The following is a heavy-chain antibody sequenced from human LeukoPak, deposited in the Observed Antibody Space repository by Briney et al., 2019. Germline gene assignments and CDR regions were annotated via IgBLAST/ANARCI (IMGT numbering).Heavy chain of an antibody. J-gene: IGHJ6*03. CDR3: ARYVRGPDYYIDV. D-gene: IGHD3-10*02. Sequence: PSETLSLTCTASGGSLSSDYWSWIRQPPGKGLEWIGYVSYSGTTNYNPSLNSRLTISLDTSKNRFSLNLSSVTAADTAIYFCARYVRGPDYYIDVWGKGTTVRVSS. CDR1: GGSLSSDY. V-gene: IGHV4-59*01. CDR2: VSYSGTT.